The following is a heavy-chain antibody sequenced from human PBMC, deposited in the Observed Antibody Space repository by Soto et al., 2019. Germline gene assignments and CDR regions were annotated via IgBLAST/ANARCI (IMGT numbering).Heavy chain of an antibody. CDR2: INPSDGST. V-gene: IGHV1-46*01. CDR1: GYTFTHYF. CDR3: ARERSEQFDY. J-gene: IGHJ4*02. Sequence: QVQLVQSGAEVRKPGASVKLSCKASGYTFTHYFFHWVRQAPGQGLEWMGMINPSDGSTSYTQDLQGRVTMTKDTSTRTVYMDLSSLKSEDTAVYYCARERSEQFDYWGQGTLVTVSS. D-gene: IGHD1-26*01.